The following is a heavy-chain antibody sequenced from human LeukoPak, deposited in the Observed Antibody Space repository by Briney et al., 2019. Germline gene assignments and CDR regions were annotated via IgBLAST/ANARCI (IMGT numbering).Heavy chain of an antibody. CDR3: ARDHTPTDAFDI. J-gene: IGHJ3*02. D-gene: IGHD5-18*01. V-gene: IGHV3-30*02. CDR2: IRYDGSNK. CDR1: GFTFSSYG. Sequence: GGSLRLSCAASGFTFSSYGMHWVRQAPGKGLEWVTFIRYDGSNKYYADSVMGRFTISRDNSKNTLYLQMNSLRAEDTAVYYCARDHTPTDAFDIWGQGTMVTVSS.